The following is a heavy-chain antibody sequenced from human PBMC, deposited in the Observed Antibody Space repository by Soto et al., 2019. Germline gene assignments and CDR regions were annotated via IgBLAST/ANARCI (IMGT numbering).Heavy chain of an antibody. D-gene: IGHD3-3*01. Sequence: PGGSLRLSCKASGFSFSSYGMHWIRQAPGKGLEWLAIIWNDGSNEYYADSVKGRFTISRDNSKNTLYLQLNSLRAEDTAVYYCAKAQKQQRTRVGVVINGTARDAWGQGPT. CDR2: IWNDGSNE. J-gene: IGHJ6*02. CDR1: GFSFSSYG. V-gene: IGHV3-33*06. CDR3: AKAQKQQRTRVGVVINGTARDA.